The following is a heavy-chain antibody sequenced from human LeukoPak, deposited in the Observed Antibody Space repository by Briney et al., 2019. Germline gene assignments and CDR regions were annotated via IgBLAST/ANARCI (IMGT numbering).Heavy chain of an antibody. D-gene: IGHD3-22*01. Sequence: SETLSLTCTVSRGSTSTYYWSWIRQPAGKGLEWIGRIYPSGNTNYNPSLKSRVTISVDTSKNQFSLKLSSVTAADTAVYFCARGPYSYDSSGAFDIWGQGTIVTVSS. J-gene: IGHJ3*02. CDR2: IYPSGNT. V-gene: IGHV4-4*07. CDR1: RGSTSTYY. CDR3: ARGPYSYDSSGAFDI.